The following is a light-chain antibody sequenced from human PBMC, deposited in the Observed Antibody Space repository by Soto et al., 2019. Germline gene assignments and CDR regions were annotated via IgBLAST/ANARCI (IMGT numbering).Light chain of an antibody. CDR2: GAS. CDR3: QQYDNWPTYT. Sequence: EVVMTQSPATLSVSPGGRATLSCRASQSVSSSLAWSQQNPGQAPSLLIYGASTRATGIPARFSGSGSGIECNIAISSLHAEDFAVYYCQQYDNWPTYTFGQGTKLEIK. CDR1: QSVSSS. J-gene: IGKJ2*01. V-gene: IGKV3-15*01.